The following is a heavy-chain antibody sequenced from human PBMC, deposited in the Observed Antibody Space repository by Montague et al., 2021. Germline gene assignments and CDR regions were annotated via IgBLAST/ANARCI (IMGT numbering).Heavy chain of an antibody. CDR2: IYYSGNS. CDR1: GASITSNIHY. D-gene: IGHD6-13*01. J-gene: IGHJ5*02. CDR3: ARVFSSWYVGWFDP. V-gene: IGHV4-39*07. Sequence: SETLSLTCTVSGASITSNIHYWGRIRQSPGKGLEWIGSIYYSGNSFYQPSLKSRITMAVDTSKNQFSLKLSSVTAADTAIYYCARVFSSWYVGWFDPWGQGTLVTVSS.